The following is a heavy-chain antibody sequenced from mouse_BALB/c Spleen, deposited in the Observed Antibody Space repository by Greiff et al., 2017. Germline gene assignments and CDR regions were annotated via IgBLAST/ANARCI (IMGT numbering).Heavy chain of an antibody. CDR3: ARENRGNYYAMDY. V-gene: IGHV1S137*01. Sequence: QVQLKQSGAELVRPGVSVKISCKGSGYTFTDYAMHWVKQSHAKSLEWIGVISTYYGDASYNQKFKGKATMTVDKSSSTAYMELARLTSEDSAIYYCARENRGNYYAMDYWGQGTSVTVSS. J-gene: IGHJ4*01. D-gene: IGHD2-1*01. CDR2: ISTYYGDA. CDR1: GYTFTDYA.